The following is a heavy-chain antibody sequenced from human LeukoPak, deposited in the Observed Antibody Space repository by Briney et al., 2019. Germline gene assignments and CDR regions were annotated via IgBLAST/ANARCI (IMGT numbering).Heavy chain of an antibody. CDR2: IYYSGST. V-gene: IGHV4-39*01. CDR3: ARLPLGYCSSTSCSAFDY. Sequence: PSETLSLTCTVSGGSISSSSYYWGWIRQPPGKGLEWIGSIYYSGSTYYNPSLKSRVTISVDTSKNQFSLKLSSVTAADTAVYYCARLPLGYCSSTSCSAFDYWGQGTLVTVSS. J-gene: IGHJ4*02. D-gene: IGHD2-2*01. CDR1: GGSISSSSYY.